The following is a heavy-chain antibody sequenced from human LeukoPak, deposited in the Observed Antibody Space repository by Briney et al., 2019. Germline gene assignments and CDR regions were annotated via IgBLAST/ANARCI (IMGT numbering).Heavy chain of an antibody. CDR3: ARVRQWLVLSYFDY. CDR2: INHSGST. CDR1: GGSFSGYY. Sequence: SETLSLTCAVYGGSFSGYYWSWIRQPPGKRLEWIGEINHSGSTNYNPSLKSRVTISVDTSKNQFSLKLSSVTAADTAVYYCARVRQWLVLSYFDYWGQGTLVTVSS. V-gene: IGHV4-34*01. D-gene: IGHD6-19*01. J-gene: IGHJ4*02.